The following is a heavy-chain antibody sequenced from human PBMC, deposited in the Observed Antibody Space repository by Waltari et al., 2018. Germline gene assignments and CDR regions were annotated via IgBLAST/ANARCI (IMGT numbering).Heavy chain of an antibody. D-gene: IGHD3-10*01. J-gene: IGHJ5*02. CDR1: GYTFTSYY. CDR3: ASSGRVVVNWFDP. CDR2: INPRCGST. V-gene: IGHV1-46*01. Sequence: QVQLVQSGAEVKKPGASVKVSCKASGYTFTSYYMHWVRQAPGQGLEWRGIINPRCGSTSYAPKFQGRLPMTRDTSTSTVYMELSSLRSEDTAVYYCASSGRVVVNWFDPWGQGTLVTVSS.